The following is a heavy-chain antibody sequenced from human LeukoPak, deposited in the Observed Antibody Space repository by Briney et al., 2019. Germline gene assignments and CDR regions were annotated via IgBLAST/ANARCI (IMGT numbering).Heavy chain of an antibody. Sequence: GGSLRLSCAASGFTFSSYAMHWVRQAPGKGLEWVAVISYDGSNKYYADSVKGRFTISRDNAKNSLYLQMNSLRAEDTAVYYCARVGGWLARDYADVWGQGTTVTVSS. D-gene: IGHD4-17*01. CDR2: ISYDGSNK. J-gene: IGHJ6*02. V-gene: IGHV3-30*04. CDR3: ARVGGWLARDYADV. CDR1: GFTFSSYA.